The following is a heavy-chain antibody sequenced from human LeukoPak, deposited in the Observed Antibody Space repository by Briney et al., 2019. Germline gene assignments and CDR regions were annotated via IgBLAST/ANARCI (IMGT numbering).Heavy chain of an antibody. J-gene: IGHJ5*02. D-gene: IGHD3-10*01. CDR3: ARGAYGSGSYSLNNWFDP. V-gene: IGHV4-38-2*01. CDR1: GYSISSGYY. CDR2: IYHSGST. Sequence: SETLSLTCAVSGYSISSGYYWGWIRQPPGKGLEWIGSIYHSGSTYYNPSLKSRVTISVDTSKNQFSLKLSSVTAADTAEYYCARGAYGSGSYSLNNWFDPWGQGTLVTVSS.